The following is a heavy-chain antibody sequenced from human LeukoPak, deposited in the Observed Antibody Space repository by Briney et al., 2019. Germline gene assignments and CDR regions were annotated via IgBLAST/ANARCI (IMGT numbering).Heavy chain of an antibody. CDR1: GFTFSSYG. Sequence: PGGSLRLSCAASGFTFSSYGMHWVRQAPGKGLEWVAFIRYDGSNKYYADSVKGRFTISRDNSKNTLYLQMNSLRAEDTAVYYCAKDYCSSTSCPESFDYWGQGTLVTVSS. CDR2: IRYDGSNK. D-gene: IGHD2-2*01. V-gene: IGHV3-30*02. J-gene: IGHJ4*02. CDR3: AKDYCSSTSCPESFDY.